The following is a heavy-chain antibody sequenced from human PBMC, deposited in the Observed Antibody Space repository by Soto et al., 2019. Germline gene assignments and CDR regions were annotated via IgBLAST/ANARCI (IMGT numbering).Heavy chain of an antibody. J-gene: IGHJ6*02. V-gene: IGHV1-69*01. CDR1: GGIFTNNA. CDR2: VIPLFDTA. CDR3: ATGGHNDGYNFSHGMDV. D-gene: IGHD5-18*01. Sequence: QVQVVQSGAEVKKPGSSVKVSCKVSGGIFTNNAISWVRQAPGQGLEWLGGVIPLFDTAYYAQIFRCRLKISADGATTTAYMELSGLTSADTAVYFCATGGHNDGYNFSHGMDVWGQGTTVTVS.